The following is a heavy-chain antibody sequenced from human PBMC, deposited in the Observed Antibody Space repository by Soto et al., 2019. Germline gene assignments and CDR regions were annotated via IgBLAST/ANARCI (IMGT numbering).Heavy chain of an antibody. CDR3: AKFGAMVHDYGSEGYYFDY. CDR2: ISGSGGSA. V-gene: IGHV3-23*01. Sequence: AVGSLPLSCAASGFNFISHAISWVRQTPGKGLAWVAAISGSGGSAYYADSVKGRFTISRDNSKNTLYLQMNSLRAEDTAVYYCAKFGAMVHDYGSEGYYFDYWGQGTLVTVSS. D-gene: IGHD4-17*01. J-gene: IGHJ4*02. CDR1: GFNFISHA.